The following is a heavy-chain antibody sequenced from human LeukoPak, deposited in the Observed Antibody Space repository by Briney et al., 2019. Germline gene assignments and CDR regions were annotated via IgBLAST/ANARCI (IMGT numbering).Heavy chain of an antibody. CDR2: IKQDGSEK. J-gene: IGHJ4*02. Sequence: AGGSLRLSCAASGFTFSSYWMSWVRQAPGKGLKWVANIKQDGSEKYYVDSVKGRFTISRDNAKNSLYLQMNSLRAEDTAVYYCAKDAHPSIAAAVRTFDYWGQGTLVTVSS. CDR3: AKDAHPSIAAAVRTFDY. CDR1: GFTFSSYW. V-gene: IGHV3-7*03. D-gene: IGHD6-13*01.